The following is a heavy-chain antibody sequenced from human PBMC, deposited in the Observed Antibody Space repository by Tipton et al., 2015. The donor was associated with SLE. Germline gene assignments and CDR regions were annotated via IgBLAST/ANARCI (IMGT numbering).Heavy chain of an antibody. D-gene: IGHD2-21*02. V-gene: IGHV4-61*02. CDR2: AYTSDST. Sequence: TLSLTCTVSGDSISRGLYYWTWIRQPAGKTLEWIGRAYTSDSTNYSPSLKSRVTISVDASKNQFSLKMTSVTAADTAVYYCARLNDATAIASFDYWGQGNLVTVSS. CDR1: GDSISRGLYY. CDR3: ARLNDATAIASFDY. J-gene: IGHJ4*02.